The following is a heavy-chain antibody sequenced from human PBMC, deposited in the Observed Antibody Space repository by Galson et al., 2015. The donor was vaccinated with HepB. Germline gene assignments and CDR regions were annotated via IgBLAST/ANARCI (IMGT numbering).Heavy chain of an antibody. D-gene: IGHD6-13*01. Sequence: SLRLSCAGSGFTFGDYVLSWVRQTSGKGLEWVGFIRSKTYGATTEYAASVKGRFTISRDDSKSIAYLQMNSLKTEDTAVYYCSRGLYSSSWYTDYWGQGTLVTVSS. V-gene: IGHV3-49*04. J-gene: IGHJ4*02. CDR2: IRSKTYGATT. CDR3: SRGLYSSSWYTDY. CDR1: GFTFGDYV.